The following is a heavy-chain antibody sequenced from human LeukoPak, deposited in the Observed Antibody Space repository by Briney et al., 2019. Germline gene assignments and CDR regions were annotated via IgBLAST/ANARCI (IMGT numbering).Heavy chain of an antibody. J-gene: IGHJ4*02. Sequence: AASVKVSCKASGYTFTGYYMHWVRQAPGQGLEWMGWINPDSGATNYAQRFQGRVTMTRDTSISTAYMELSRLRSDDTALYYCARSEMADYWGQGTLVTVSS. CDR1: GYTFTGYY. CDR2: INPDSGAT. V-gene: IGHV1-2*02. CDR3: ARSEMADY. D-gene: IGHD1-14*01.